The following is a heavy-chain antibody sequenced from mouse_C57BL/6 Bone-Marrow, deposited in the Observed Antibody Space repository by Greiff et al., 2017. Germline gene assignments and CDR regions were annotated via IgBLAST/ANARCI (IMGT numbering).Heavy chain of an antibody. V-gene: IGHV5-17*01. CDR3: ARNYYGSSYRSRYFDV. CDR2: ISSGSSTI. J-gene: IGHJ1*03. D-gene: IGHD1-1*01. CDR1: GFTFSDYG. Sequence: DVQLVESGGGLVKPGGSLKLSCAASGFTFSDYGMHWVRQAPEKGLEWVAYISSGSSTIYYADTVKGRFTISRDNAKNTLFLQMTSLRSEDTAMYYCARNYYGSSYRSRYFDVWGTGTTVTVSS.